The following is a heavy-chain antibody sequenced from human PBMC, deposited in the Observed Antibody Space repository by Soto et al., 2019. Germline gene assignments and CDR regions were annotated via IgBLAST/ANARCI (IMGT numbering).Heavy chain of an antibody. CDR1: GGTFSSYA. V-gene: IGHV1-69*13. J-gene: IGHJ6*02. Sequence: ASVKVSCKASGGTFSSYAISWVRQAPGQGPEWMGGIIPIFGTANYAQKFQGRVTITADESTSTAYMELSSLRSEDTAVYYCARDLADYYGSGSYYKPPPMDVWGQGTTVTVSS. CDR2: IIPIFGTA. CDR3: ARDLADYYGSGSYYKPPPMDV. D-gene: IGHD3-10*01.